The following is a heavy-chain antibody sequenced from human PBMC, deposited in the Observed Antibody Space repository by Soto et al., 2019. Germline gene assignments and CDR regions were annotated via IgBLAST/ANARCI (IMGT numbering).Heavy chain of an antibody. Sequence: QVQLQESGPGLVEPSWTLSLTCAVSGGSVSSTNWWSWVRQPPGKGLERIGEIYHSGSTYYNPSLTSRVTISVDKFKNPFSLRLSSVTAADTDVYFCARDRAVSARGSFDYWGQGTLVTVSS. CDR3: ARDRAVSARGSFDY. V-gene: IGHV4-4*02. CDR1: GGSVSSTNW. J-gene: IGHJ4*02. D-gene: IGHD6-19*01. CDR2: IYHSGST.